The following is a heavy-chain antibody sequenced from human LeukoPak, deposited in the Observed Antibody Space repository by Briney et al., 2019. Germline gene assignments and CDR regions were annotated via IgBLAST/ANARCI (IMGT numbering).Heavy chain of an antibody. CDR1: EXTFGSYD. J-gene: IGHJ6*02. Sequence: PGGSLRLSCAASEXTFGSYDMSWVRQAPGKGLEWISYITSSGGAIYYADSVKGRFTISRDNAKNSLSLQVNSLRAEDTAVYYCARGKGMDVWGQGTTVTVSS. CDR2: ITSSGGAI. CDR3: ARGKGMDV. V-gene: IGHV3-48*03.